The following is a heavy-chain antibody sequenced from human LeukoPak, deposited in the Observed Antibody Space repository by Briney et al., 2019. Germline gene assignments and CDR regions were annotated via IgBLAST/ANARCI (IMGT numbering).Heavy chain of an antibody. D-gene: IGHD3-22*01. V-gene: IGHV3-30-3*01. CDR2: ISYDGSNK. Sequence: GGSLRLSCAASGFTFSYYTMHWVRQAPGKGLEWVAVISYDGSNKYYADSVKGRFTISRDNSKNTLYLQMNSLRAEDTAVYYCTRVLNYYDSSGYYFSYWGQGTLVTVSS. CDR1: GFTFSYYT. CDR3: TRVLNYYDSSGYYFSY. J-gene: IGHJ4*02.